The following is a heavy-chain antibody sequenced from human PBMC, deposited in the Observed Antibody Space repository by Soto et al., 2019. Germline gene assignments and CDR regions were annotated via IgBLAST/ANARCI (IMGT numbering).Heavy chain of an antibody. CDR2: ISSSSSYI. CDR3: ARDWNDYDSSGYSLNWFDP. Sequence: GGSLRLSCAAPGFTFSSYSMNWVRQAPGKGLEWVSSISSSSSYIYYADSVKGRFTISRDNAKNSLYLQMNSLRAEDTAVYYCARDWNDYDSSGYSLNWFDPWGQGTLVTVSS. J-gene: IGHJ5*02. V-gene: IGHV3-21*01. D-gene: IGHD3-22*01. CDR1: GFTFSSYS.